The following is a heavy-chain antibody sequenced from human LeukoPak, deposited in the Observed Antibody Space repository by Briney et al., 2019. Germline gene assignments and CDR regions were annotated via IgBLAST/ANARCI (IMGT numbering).Heavy chain of an antibody. J-gene: IGHJ4*02. V-gene: IGHV3-64*01. CDR2: ISSNGGTT. Sequence: PGGSLRLSCAASGFTFSSDAMHWVRQAPGKGLEYVSAISSNGGTTHYGNSVKGRVTISRDNSKNTLYLQMGSLRAEDMAVYFCARSSGYGYYFDYWGQGTLVTVSS. D-gene: IGHD3-22*01. CDR3: ARSSGYGYYFDY. CDR1: GFTFSSDA.